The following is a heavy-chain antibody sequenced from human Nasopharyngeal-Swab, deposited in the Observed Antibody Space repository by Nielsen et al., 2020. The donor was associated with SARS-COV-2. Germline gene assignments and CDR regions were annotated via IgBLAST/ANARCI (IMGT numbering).Heavy chain of an antibody. Sequence: GGSLRLSCAASGFTFSSYSMNWVRQAPGKGLEWVSYISSSSSTIYYADSVKGRFTISRDNAKNSLYLQMNSLRADDTAVYYCARDTTYDFWSGYSNSFDYWGQGTLVTVSS. CDR3: ARDTTYDFWSGYSNSFDY. J-gene: IGHJ4*02. V-gene: IGHV3-48*01. CDR1: GFTFSSYS. CDR2: ISSSSSTI. D-gene: IGHD3-3*01.